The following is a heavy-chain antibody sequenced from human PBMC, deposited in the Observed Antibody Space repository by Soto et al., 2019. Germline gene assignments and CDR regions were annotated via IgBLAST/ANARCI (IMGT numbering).Heavy chain of an antibody. CDR1: GFTFSSYW. CDR3: ARQGGRRTYYYYYGMDV. Sequence: GGSLRLSCTASGFTFSSYWMSWVRQAPGKGLEWVANIKHDGSEKNYVDSVKGRFTISTDNAKNSVFLQMNSLRAEDTAVYYCARQGGRRTYYYYYGMDVWGQGTTVTVSS. CDR2: IKHDGSEK. V-gene: IGHV3-7*01. J-gene: IGHJ6*02. D-gene: IGHD3-16*01.